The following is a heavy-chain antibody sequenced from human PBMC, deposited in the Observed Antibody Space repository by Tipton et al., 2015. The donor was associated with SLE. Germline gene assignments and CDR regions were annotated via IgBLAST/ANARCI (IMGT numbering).Heavy chain of an antibody. CDR2: ISYDGSNK. V-gene: IGHV3-30*04. Sequence: SLRLSCAASGFTFSSYAMHWVRQAPGKGLEWVAVISYDGSNKYYADSVKGRFTISRDNSKNTLYLQMNSLRAEDTAVYYCASELERGGFDYWGQGTLVTVSS. J-gene: IGHJ4*02. CDR1: GFTFSSYA. CDR3: ASELERGGFDY. D-gene: IGHD2-15*01.